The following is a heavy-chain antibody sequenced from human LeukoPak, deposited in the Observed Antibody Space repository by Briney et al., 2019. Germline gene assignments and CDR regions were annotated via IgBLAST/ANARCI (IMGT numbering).Heavy chain of an antibody. Sequence: GGSLRLSCAASGFTFSNYWMHWVRQVPGKGLVWVPRIYRDGSNTDYADVVKGRFTISRDNAKNSLYLQINSLRAEDTAVYYCARSSYSSSSSVWGQGTMVTVSS. CDR2: IYRDGSNT. D-gene: IGHD6-6*01. CDR1: GFTFSNYW. J-gene: IGHJ3*01. V-gene: IGHV3-74*01. CDR3: ARSSYSSSSSV.